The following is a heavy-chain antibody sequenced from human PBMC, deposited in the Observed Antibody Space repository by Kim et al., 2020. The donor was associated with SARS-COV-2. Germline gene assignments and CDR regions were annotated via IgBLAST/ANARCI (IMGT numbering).Heavy chain of an antibody. CDR2: ISGSGGST. J-gene: IGHJ4*02. D-gene: IGHD6-19*01. CDR3: AKAGDAADSSGWHDFDY. Sequence: GGSLRLSCAASGFTFSSYAMSWVRQAPGKGLEWVSAISGSGGSTYYADSVKGRFTISRDNSKNTLYLQMNSLRAEDTAVYYCAKAGDAADSSGWHDFDYWGQGTLVTVSS. CDR1: GFTFSSYA. V-gene: IGHV3-23*01.